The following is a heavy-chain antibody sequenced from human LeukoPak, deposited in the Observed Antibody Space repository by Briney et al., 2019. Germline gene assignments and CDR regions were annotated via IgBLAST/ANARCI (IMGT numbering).Heavy chain of an antibody. J-gene: IGHJ4*02. Sequence: GRSLRLSCAASGFTFSSYGMHWVRQAPGKGLEWVAVIWYDGSNKYYADSVKGRFTISRDNSKNTLYLQMNSLRAEDTAVYYCASHYGDYSFFDYWGQGTLVTVSS. V-gene: IGHV3-33*01. CDR3: ASHYGDYSFFDY. CDR1: GFTFSSYG. CDR2: IWYDGSNK. D-gene: IGHD4-17*01.